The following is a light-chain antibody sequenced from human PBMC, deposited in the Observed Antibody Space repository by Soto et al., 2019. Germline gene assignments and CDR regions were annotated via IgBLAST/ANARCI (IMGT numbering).Light chain of an antibody. Sequence: EIVLTQSPGHLSFSPGERATLSRRAIQSVSSSYLAWYQQKPGQAPRLLIYGASSRATGIPDRFSGSGSGTDFTLTISRLEPEDFAVYYCQQYGSSPRVTFGGGTKVDIK. CDR3: QQYGSSPRVT. CDR2: GAS. CDR1: QSVSSSY. V-gene: IGKV3-20*01. J-gene: IGKJ4*01.